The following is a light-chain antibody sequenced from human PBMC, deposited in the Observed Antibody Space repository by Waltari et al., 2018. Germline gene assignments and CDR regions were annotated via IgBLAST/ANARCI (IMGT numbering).Light chain of an antibody. CDR1: NLGSKS. CDR3: QVWDSGADHVV. Sequence: SYVLTQPPSVSVAPGQTASITCGGNNLGSKSVHLYQQKPGQAPVLVVYNDSDRPAGIPERFSGSNSGNTATLTISRVEAGDEADYYCQVWDSGADHVVFGGGTKLTVL. J-gene: IGLJ2*01. CDR2: NDS. V-gene: IGLV3-21*02.